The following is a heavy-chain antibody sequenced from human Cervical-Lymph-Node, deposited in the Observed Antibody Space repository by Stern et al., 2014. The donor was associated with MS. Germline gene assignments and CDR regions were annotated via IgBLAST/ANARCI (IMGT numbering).Heavy chain of an antibody. D-gene: IGHD3-3*01. CDR1: GFTLTSSV. CDR2: IVVGSGNT. J-gene: IGHJ6*02. Sequence: QMQLVQSGPEVKKPGTSVRVSCKSSGFTLTSSVVHWVRQARGQRLEWMGWIVVGSGNTNYAHKVKERVIITRDMSTSTAYMELSGLTSEDTAVYYCAAARNYDFWTGSPYGMDVWGRGTTVTVSS. V-gene: IGHV1-58*01. CDR3: AAARNYDFWTGSPYGMDV.